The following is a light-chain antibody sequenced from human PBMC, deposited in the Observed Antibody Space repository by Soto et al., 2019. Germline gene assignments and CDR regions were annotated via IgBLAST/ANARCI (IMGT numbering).Light chain of an antibody. V-gene: IGLV2-11*01. CDR2: DVS. CDR3: CGYAGSNTWV. Sequence: QSVLTQPRSVSGSPGQSVTISCTGTSSDVGGYDYVSWYQQHPGKAPKLMIFDVSKWPSGVPDRFSGAKSGNTASLTISGLQDEDEADYYCCGYAGSNTWVFGGGPKLTVL. CDR1: SSDVGGYDY. J-gene: IGLJ3*02.